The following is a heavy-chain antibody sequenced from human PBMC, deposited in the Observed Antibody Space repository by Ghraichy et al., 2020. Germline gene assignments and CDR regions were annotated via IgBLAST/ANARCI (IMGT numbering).Heavy chain of an antibody. Sequence: GGSLRLSCTASGFTFSRFSMSWVRQAPGKGLEWVANIKQDGSEKYYVDSVKGRFTISRDNAKKSLYLQMNSLRGDDTAVYYCAREVSLEWLLCGYYYYYYIDVWGKGTTVTVSS. CDR3: AREVSLEWLLCGYYYYYYIDV. CDR1: GFTFSRFS. D-gene: IGHD3-3*01. CDR2: IKQDGSEK. J-gene: IGHJ6*03. V-gene: IGHV3-7*03.